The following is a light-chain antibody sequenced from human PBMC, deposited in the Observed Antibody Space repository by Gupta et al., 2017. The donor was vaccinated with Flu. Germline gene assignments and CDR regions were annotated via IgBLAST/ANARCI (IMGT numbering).Light chain of an antibody. V-gene: IGLV3-1*01. CDR2: QDN. CDR1: KLGDKY. CDR3: QAWDSSTSYV. J-gene: IGLJ1*01. Sequence: CSGDKLGDKYACWYQQKSGQSPVLVIYQDNKRPSGIPERFSGSNSGNTATLTISGAQAMDEAVYYCQAWDSSTSYVFGAGTKVTVL.